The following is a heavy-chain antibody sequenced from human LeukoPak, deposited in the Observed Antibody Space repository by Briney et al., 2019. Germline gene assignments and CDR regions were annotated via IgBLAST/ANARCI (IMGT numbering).Heavy chain of an antibody. J-gene: IGHJ5*02. CDR1: GVTFSDYY. D-gene: IGHD3-10*01. CDR2: ISSSGSTI. CDR3: ARARKSGGITMIRGVKDRGWFDP. Sequence: PGGFLRLSCAASGVTFSDYYMSWIRQAPGKGLEWVSYISSSGSTIYYADSVKGRFTISRDNAKNSLYLQMNSLRAEDTAVYYCARARKSGGITMIRGVKDRGWFDPWGQGTLVTVSS. V-gene: IGHV3-11*01.